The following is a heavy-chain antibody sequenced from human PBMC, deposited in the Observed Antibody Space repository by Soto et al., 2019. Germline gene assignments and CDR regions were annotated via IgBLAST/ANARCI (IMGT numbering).Heavy chain of an antibody. V-gene: IGHV1-18*04. D-gene: IGHD5-12*01. CDR1: GYRNIIDG. CDR3: ARDSKWLIINGNWFDS. J-gene: IGHJ5*01. CDR2: ISGSNGAT. Sequence: ASVKGSCKFSGYRNIIDGRTWVRQANGQGLEWMGWISGSNGATNYAQRFQGRVTLTTDTSTNTAYMELRSLRLDDTAVYYCARDSKWLIINGNWFDSWGQGTRVT.